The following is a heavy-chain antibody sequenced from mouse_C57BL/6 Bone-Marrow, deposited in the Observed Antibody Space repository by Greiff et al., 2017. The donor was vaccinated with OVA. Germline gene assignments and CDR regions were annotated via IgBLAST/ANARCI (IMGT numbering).Heavy chain of an antibody. CDR2: IDPSDSET. CDR3: ARERITTVVGSFEV. D-gene: IGHD1-1*01. J-gene: IGHJ1*03. V-gene: IGHV1-52*01. Sequence: QVQLKQPGAELVRPGSSVKLSCKASGYTFTSYWMHWVKQRPIQGLEWIGNIDPSDSETHYNQKFKDKATLTVDKSSSTAYMQLSSLTSEDSAVYYCARERITTVVGSFEVWGTGTTVTVSS. CDR1: GYTFTSYW.